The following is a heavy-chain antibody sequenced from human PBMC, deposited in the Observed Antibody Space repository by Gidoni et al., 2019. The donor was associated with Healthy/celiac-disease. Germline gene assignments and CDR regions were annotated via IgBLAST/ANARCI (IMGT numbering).Heavy chain of an antibody. Sequence: EVQLVESGGGLVKPGGSLRPSCAASGFTFSSHIMNWVRKAPAKGLECVSAMSRSSSYIYYADSVKGRFTISRDNAKNSRYLQMNSRRAEDTAVYYCAIAGNGNDWFEVDAFDIWGQGTMVTVSS. V-gene: IGHV3-21*01. CDR2: MSRSSSYI. CDR3: AIAGNGNDWFEVDAFDI. J-gene: IGHJ3*02. CDR1: GFTFSSHI. D-gene: IGHD1-1*01.